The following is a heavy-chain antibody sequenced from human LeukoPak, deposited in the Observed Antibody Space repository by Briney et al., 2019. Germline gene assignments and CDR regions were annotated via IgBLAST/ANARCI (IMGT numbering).Heavy chain of an antibody. J-gene: IGHJ1*01. D-gene: IGHD3-22*01. CDR3: SGGNDDSKIHH. V-gene: IGHV4-34*01. CDR2: INHSGST. Sequence: SETLSLTCAVYGGSFSGYYWSWIRQPPGKGLEWIGEINHSGSTNYNPSLKSRVTISVDTSKNQFSLRLSSLTAADTAVYYCSGGNDDSKIHHWGQGTLVTVSS. CDR1: GGSFSGYY.